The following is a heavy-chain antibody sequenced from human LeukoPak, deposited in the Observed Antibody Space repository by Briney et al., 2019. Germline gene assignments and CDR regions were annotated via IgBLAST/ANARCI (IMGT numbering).Heavy chain of an antibody. J-gene: IGHJ4*02. CDR3: ARGYSIYYTNPFKY. V-gene: IGHV4-34*01. D-gene: IGHD3-3*02. CDR2: ITHGGST. Sequence: PSETLSLTCAVSGGSFSSYDWTWIRQPPGKGLEWIGEITHGGSTNYNPSLNSRLNISIDTSKRQFFLKLSSVTAADTAMYYCARGYSIYYTNPFKYWGQGILVAVSS. CDR1: GGSFSSYD.